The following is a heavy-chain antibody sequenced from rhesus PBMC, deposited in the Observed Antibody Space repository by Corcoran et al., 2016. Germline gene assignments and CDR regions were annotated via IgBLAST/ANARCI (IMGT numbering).Heavy chain of an antibody. D-gene: IGHD6-25*01. V-gene: IGHV1-198*02. CDR2: IIPLVGIT. CDR3: ARGYSGSWNFLDL. CDR1: GFTFGSYA. Sequence: QVQLVQSGAEVKKPGASVKVSCKASGFTFGSYAINWVRQAPGQGLEWMGVIIPLVGITNDAEKSQGRVTITADTSTSTAYMELRSLRSEDTAVYYCARGYSGSWNFLDLWGPGTPITISS. J-gene: IGHJ2*01.